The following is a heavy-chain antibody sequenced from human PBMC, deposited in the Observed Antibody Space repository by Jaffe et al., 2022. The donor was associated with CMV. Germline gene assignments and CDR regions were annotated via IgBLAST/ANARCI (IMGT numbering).Heavy chain of an antibody. J-gene: IGHJ5*02. V-gene: IGHV1-18*04. CDR3: ARDEKVGSGPQLRMDWFDP. D-gene: IGHD6-19*01. CDR2: IDGYSTDT. Sequence: QVQLVQSGAEVKKPGASVKVSCKSSGYTFTSYGISWVRQAPGQGLEWMGWIDGYSTDTNYAPKLQGRVTMTTDTSTSTAYMELRSLRSDDTGVYYCARDEKVGSGPQLRMDWFDPWGQGTLVTVSS. CDR1: GYTFTSYG.